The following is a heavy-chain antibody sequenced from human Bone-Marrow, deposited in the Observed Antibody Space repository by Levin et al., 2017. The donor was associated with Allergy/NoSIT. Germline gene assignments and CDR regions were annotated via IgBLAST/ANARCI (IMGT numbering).Heavy chain of an antibody. Sequence: SLKISCAASGFTFDDYAMHWVRQAPGKGLEWVSGISWNSGSIGYADSVKGRFTISRDNAKNSLYLQMNSLRAEDTALYYCAKDRGINYDSSGYLDYWGQGTLVTVSS. J-gene: IGHJ4*02. CDR2: ISWNSGSI. D-gene: IGHD3-22*01. CDR1: GFTFDDYA. CDR3: AKDRGINYDSSGYLDY. V-gene: IGHV3-9*01.